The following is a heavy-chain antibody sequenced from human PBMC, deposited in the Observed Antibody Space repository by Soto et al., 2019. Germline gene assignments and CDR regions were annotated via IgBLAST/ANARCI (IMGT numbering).Heavy chain of an antibody. CDR3: ARARSSSWPPDY. CDR1: GYTFTSYG. V-gene: IGHV1-18*01. Sequence: ASAKVSCKASGYTFTSYGISWVRRAPGQGLEWMGWISAYNGNTNYAQKLQGRVTMTTDTSTSTAYMELRSLRSDDTAVYYCARARSSSWPPDYWGQGTLVTVSS. D-gene: IGHD6-13*01. CDR2: ISAYNGNT. J-gene: IGHJ4*02.